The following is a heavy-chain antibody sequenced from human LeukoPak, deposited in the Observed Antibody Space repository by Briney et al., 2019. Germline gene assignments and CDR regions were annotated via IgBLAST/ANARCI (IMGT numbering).Heavy chain of an antibody. CDR1: GGSISSGGYY. CDR3: ARGLARSDVGKWS. J-gene: IGHJ5*02. D-gene: IGHD3-10*01. V-gene: IGHV4-30-2*01. CDR2: IYHSGST. Sequence: PSETLSLTCTVSGGSISSGGYYWSWIRQPPGKGLEWIGYIYHSGSTYYNPSLKSRVTISVDRSKNQFSLKLSSVTAADTAVYYCARGLARSDVGKWSWGQGTLVTVSS.